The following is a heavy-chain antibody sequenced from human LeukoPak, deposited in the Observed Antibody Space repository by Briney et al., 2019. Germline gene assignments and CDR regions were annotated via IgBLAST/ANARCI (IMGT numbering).Heavy chain of an antibody. CDR3: ARDVLAAPGTFDY. V-gene: IGHV4-38-2*02. Sequence: SETLSLTCTVSGYSISSGYYWGWIRQPPGKGLEWIGSIYHSGGTYYNPSLKSRVTISVDTSKNQFSLKLSSVTAADTAVYYCARDVLAAPGTFDYWGQGALVTVSS. CDR1: GYSISSGYY. CDR2: IYHSGGT. D-gene: IGHD6-13*01. J-gene: IGHJ4*02.